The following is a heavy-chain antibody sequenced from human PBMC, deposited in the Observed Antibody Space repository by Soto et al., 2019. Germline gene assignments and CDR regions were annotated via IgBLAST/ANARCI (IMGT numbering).Heavy chain of an antibody. Sequence: SETLSLTCVVSGYSISSGYFCGWIRQPPGKGLEWIGTISHSGSTYSNPSLKSRVIISLDTSKNQFSLKLRSVTAADTAVYYCARDRRYYGSGRSNGMDVWGQGTTVTVSS. J-gene: IGHJ6*02. CDR1: GYSISSGYF. CDR3: ARDRRYYGSGRSNGMDV. CDR2: ISHSGST. D-gene: IGHD3-10*01. V-gene: IGHV4-38-2*02.